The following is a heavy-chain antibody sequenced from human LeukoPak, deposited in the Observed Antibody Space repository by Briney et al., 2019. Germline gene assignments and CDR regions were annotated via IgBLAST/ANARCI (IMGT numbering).Heavy chain of an antibody. J-gene: IGHJ6*02. D-gene: IGHD3-22*01. CDR1: GYRFTSYW. CDR2: IYPGDSAT. Sequence: GESLKISCQGSGYRFTSYWIGWVRQMPGKGLEWMGIIYPGDSATKYSPSLQGQVTISADKSINAAYLQWSSLKASDTAMYYCARHTTSSGYYSGTHYYGMDVWGQGTTVTVSS. V-gene: IGHV5-51*01. CDR3: ARHTTSSGYYSGTHYYGMDV.